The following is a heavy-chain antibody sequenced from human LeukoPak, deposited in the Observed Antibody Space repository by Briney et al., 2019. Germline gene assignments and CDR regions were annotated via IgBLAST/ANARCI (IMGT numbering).Heavy chain of an antibody. D-gene: IGHD1-1*01. CDR2: IKQDGSEI. J-gene: IGHJ4*02. CDR3: AKAPPYTKYFDY. Sequence: PGGSLRLSCAASGFTLRSYWMTWVRQAPGKGLEWVANIKQDGSEIHYVDSVKGRFTISRDNAKNSLHLQMNSLRAEDTAIYYCAKAPPYTKYFDYWGQGTLLTVSS. V-gene: IGHV3-7*03. CDR1: GFTLRSYW.